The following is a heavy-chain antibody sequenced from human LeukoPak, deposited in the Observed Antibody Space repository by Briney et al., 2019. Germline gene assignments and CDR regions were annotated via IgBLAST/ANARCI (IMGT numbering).Heavy chain of an antibody. CDR1: GGSISSGSYY. V-gene: IGHV4-61*02. Sequence: SETLSLTCTVSGGSISSGSYYWSWIRQPAGKGLEWIGRIYTSGSTNYNPSLKSRVTISVDTSKNQFSLKLSSVTAADTAVYYCARHTRDAGYSSSWTNAFDIWGQGTMVTVSS. CDR3: ARHTRDAGYSSSWTNAFDI. D-gene: IGHD6-13*01. CDR2: IYTSGST. J-gene: IGHJ3*02.